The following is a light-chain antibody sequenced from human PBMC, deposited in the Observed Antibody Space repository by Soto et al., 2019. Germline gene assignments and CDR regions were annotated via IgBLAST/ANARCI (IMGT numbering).Light chain of an antibody. CDR2: STN. V-gene: IGLV8-61*01. J-gene: IGLJ2*01. Sequence: QTVVTQEPSFSVSPGGTVTLTCGLSSGSVSTSYYPSWYQQTPGQAPRTLIYSTNTRSSGVPDRFSGSILGNKAALTITGAQADDESDYYCVLYMGSVHVVFGGGTKSPS. CDR1: SGSVSTSYY. CDR3: VLYMGSVHVV.